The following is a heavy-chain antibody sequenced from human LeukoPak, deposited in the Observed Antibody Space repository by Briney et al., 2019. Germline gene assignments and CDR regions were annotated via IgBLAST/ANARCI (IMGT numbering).Heavy chain of an antibody. CDR2: INPNSGGT. CDR1: GYTFTDYY. V-gene: IGHV1-2*02. Sequence: GASVKVSCKASGYTFTDYYMQWVRQAPGQGLEWMGWINPNSGGTNYAQKFQGRVTMTRDTPISTAYMELGRLRSDDTAVYYCAASYSSSWYLGYWGQGTLVTVSS. D-gene: IGHD6-13*01. J-gene: IGHJ4*02. CDR3: AASYSSSWYLGY.